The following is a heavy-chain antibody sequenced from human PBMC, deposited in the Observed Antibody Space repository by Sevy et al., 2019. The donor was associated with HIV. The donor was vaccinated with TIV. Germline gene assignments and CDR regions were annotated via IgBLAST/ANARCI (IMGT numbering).Heavy chain of an antibody. CDR1: GFTVSSNY. D-gene: IGHD4-17*01. CDR3: ARDSPMTTVVTVGYYGMDV. V-gene: IGHV3-66*01. Sequence: GGSLRLSCAASGFTVSSNYMSWVRQAPGKGLEWVSVIYSGGSTYYADSVKDRFSISRDNSKNTLYLQMSSLSAEDTAVYYCARDSPMTTVVTVGYYGMDVWGQGTTVTVSS. J-gene: IGHJ6*02. CDR2: IYSGGST.